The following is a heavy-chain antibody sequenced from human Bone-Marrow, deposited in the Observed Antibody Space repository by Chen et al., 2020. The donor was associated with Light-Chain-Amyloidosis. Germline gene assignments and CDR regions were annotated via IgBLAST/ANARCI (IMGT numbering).Heavy chain of an antibody. V-gene: IGHV3-23*04. CDR1: GFAFSSYA. D-gene: IGHD3-9*01. Sequence: EVQLVESGGGLLQRGGSLRLSCAASGFAFSSYAMSWVRQAPGKGLEWVSTIRGSGGSRYYGDSVKGRLTISRDNSKNALFPQMNSLRAEDTAVYYCAKDISYDDILPGYPADAFDIWGQGTMVTVSS. CDR2: IRGSGGSR. CDR3: AKDISYDDILPGYPADAFDI. J-gene: IGHJ3*02.